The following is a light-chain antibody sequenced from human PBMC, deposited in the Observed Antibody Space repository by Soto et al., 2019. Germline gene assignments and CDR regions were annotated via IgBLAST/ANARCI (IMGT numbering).Light chain of an antibody. J-gene: IGLJ1*01. V-gene: IGLV1-36*01. CDR3: AAWDDSLNGFYV. CDR2: YDD. Sequence: QSVLTQPPSVSEAPRQRVTISCSGSSSNIGNNAVNWYQQLPGKAPKLLIYYDDLLPSGVSDRFSGSKSGTSASLAISGLQFEDEADYYCAAWDDSLNGFYVFGTGTQLTVL. CDR1: SSNIGNNA.